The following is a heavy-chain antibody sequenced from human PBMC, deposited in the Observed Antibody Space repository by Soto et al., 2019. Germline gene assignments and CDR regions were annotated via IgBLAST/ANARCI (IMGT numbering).Heavy chain of an antibody. V-gene: IGHV3-21*01. J-gene: IGHJ4*02. CDR3: ARDVTMVRGVIPLDY. CDR1: GFTFSSYS. CDR2: ISSSSSYI. Sequence: EVQLVESGGGLVKPGGSLRLSCAASGFTFSSYSMNWVRQAPGKGLEWVSSISSSSSYIYYADSVKGRFTISRDNAKNSLYLQMNSLRAEDTAVYYCARDVTMVRGVIPLDYWGQGTLVTVSS. D-gene: IGHD3-10*01.